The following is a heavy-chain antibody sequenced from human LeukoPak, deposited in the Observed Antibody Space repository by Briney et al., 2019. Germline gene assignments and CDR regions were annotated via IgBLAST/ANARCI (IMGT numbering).Heavy chain of an antibody. D-gene: IGHD6-13*01. CDR3: ARHSKQQLVGPYYYYYGMDV. Sequence: SETLSLTCTVSGYSINSGYYWGWIRQPPGKGLEWIGSIYHSGSTYYNPSLKSRVTISVDTSKNQFSLKLSSVTAADTAVYYCARHSKQQLVGPYYYYYGMDVWGQGTTVTVSS. CDR1: GYSINSGYY. J-gene: IGHJ6*02. V-gene: IGHV4-38-2*02. CDR2: IYHSGST.